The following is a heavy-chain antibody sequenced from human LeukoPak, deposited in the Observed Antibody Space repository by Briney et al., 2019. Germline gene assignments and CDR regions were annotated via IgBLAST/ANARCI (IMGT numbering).Heavy chain of an antibody. CDR1: GYTFTGYY. V-gene: IGHV1-2*02. CDR2: INPNSGGT. J-gene: IGHJ6*04. D-gene: IGHD3-10*01. Sequence: ASVKVSCKASGYTFTGYYMHWVRQAPGQGLEWMGWINPNSGGTNYAQKFQGRVTMPRDTSISTAYMELSRLRSDETAAYYCARMHPYTRLLWFGEDGMDVWGKGTTVSVFS. CDR3: ARMHPYTRLLWFGEDGMDV.